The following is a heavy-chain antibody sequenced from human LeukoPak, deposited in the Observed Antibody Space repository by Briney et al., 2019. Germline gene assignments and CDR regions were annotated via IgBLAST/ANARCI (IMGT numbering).Heavy chain of an antibody. CDR1: GYTFTSYD. J-gene: IGHJ6*02. D-gene: IGHD1-26*01. V-gene: IGHV1-8*01. Sequence: GASVKVSCKASGYTFTSYDINWVRQATGQGLEWMGWMNPNSGNTDYAQKFQGRVTMTRNTSISTAYMGLSSLRSGDTAVYYCARGLVGATLYYYYGMDVWGQGTTVTVSS. CDR3: ARGLVGATLYYYYGMDV. CDR2: MNPNSGNT.